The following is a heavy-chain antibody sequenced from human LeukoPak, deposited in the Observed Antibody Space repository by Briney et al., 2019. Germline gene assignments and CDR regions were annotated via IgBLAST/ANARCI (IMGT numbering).Heavy chain of an antibody. J-gene: IGHJ3*02. V-gene: IGHV1-46*01. CDR1: GYTFTRHY. Sequence: ASVKVSCKASGYTFTRHYMNWVRQAPGQGLEWMGKINPSSGGTGYAQKFQGRVTMTRDTSTSTVYMELASLRSEDTAVYYCARDGLYCTNGVCSSDIWGQGTLVTVSS. CDR2: INPSSGGT. D-gene: IGHD2-8*01. CDR3: ARDGLYCTNGVCSSDI.